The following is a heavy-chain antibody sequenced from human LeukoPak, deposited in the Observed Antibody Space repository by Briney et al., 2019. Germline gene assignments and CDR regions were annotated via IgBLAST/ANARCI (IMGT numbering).Heavy chain of an antibody. D-gene: IGHD3-22*01. CDR2: ISGSGGST. CDR1: GFTFSSYA. J-gene: IGHJ4*02. V-gene: IGHV3-23*01. CDR3: AKDEDYYDSSGYYPAVDY. Sequence: PGGSLRLSCAASGFTFSSYAMSWVRQAPGKWLEWVSAISGSGGSTYYADSVKGRFTISRDNSKNTLYLQMNSLRAEDTAVYYCAKDEDYYDSSGYYPAVDYWGQGTLVTVSS.